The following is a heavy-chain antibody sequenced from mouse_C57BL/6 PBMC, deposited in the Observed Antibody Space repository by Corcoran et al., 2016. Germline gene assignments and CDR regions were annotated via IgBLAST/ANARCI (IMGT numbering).Heavy chain of an antibody. V-gene: IGHV1-26*01. D-gene: IGHD1-1*01. CDR2: INPNNGGT. CDR1: GYTFTDYY. Sequence: EVQLQQSGPELVKPGASVKISCKASGYTFTDYYMNWVKQSHGKSLEWIGDINPNNGGTSYNQKFKGKATLTVDKSSSTAYMELRSLTSEDSAVYYCERGDYYGSSYGFDYWGQGTTLTVSS. J-gene: IGHJ2*01. CDR3: ERGDYYGSSYGFDY.